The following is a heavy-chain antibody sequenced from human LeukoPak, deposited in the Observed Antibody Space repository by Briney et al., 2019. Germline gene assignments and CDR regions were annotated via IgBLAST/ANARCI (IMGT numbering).Heavy chain of an antibody. V-gene: IGHV3-11*01. CDR3: AREGFGFMAPRFDI. CDR2: ISSSGSTI. D-gene: IGHD3-10*01. J-gene: IGHJ3*02. CDR1: GFPFSDYY. Sequence: SGGSLRLSCAASGFPFSDYYMSWIRQAPGKGLEWVSYISSSGSTIYYADSVKGRFTISRDNAKNSLYLQMNSLRAEDTAVYYCAREGFGFMAPRFDIWGQGTMVTVSS.